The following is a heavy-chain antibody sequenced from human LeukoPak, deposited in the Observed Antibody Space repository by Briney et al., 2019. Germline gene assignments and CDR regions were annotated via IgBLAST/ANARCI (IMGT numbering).Heavy chain of an antibody. Sequence: SETLSLTCSVSDDSITMYYWTWIRQPSPPGLEWIGYVDHTGSTNFNPSLNGRVSISRATTNNLFSLTLRSVTATATDTSFCSXXXVSSSTWYSTYYYYSYMDVWGKGTTVTVSS. D-gene: IGHD1-1*01. CDR1: DDSITMYY. V-gene: IGHV4-59*01. CDR3: SXXXVSSSTWYSTYYYYSYMDV. CDR2: VDHTGST. J-gene: IGHJ6*03.